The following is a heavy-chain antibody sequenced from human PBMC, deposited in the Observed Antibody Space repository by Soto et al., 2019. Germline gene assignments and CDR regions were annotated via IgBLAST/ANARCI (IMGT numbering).Heavy chain of an antibody. CDR2: IIPIFGTA. D-gene: IGHD3-3*01. CDR3: ARDHRVTIFGVVSPPSDYYYGMDV. CDR1: GGTFSSYA. Sequence: AASVKVSCKASGGTFSSYAISWVRQAPGQGLEWMGGIIPIFGTANYAQKFQGRVTITADESTSTAYMELSSLRSEDTAVYYCARDHRVTIFGVVSPPSDYYYGMDVWGQGTTVTVSS. V-gene: IGHV1-69*13. J-gene: IGHJ6*02.